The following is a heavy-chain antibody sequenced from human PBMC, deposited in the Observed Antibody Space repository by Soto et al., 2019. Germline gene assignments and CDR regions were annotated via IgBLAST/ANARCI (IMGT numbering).Heavy chain of an antibody. Sequence: PGGSLRRSCTTSGFTFSSYSMNWVRQAQGKGLEWVSSISSSSSYIYYADSVKGRFTISRDNAKNSLYLQMNSLRAEDTAVYYCARDQPGYSYGYGLGYWGQGT. CDR1: GFTFSSYS. CDR3: ARDQPGYSYGYGLGY. J-gene: IGHJ4*02. CDR2: ISSSSSYI. D-gene: IGHD5-18*01. V-gene: IGHV3-21*01.